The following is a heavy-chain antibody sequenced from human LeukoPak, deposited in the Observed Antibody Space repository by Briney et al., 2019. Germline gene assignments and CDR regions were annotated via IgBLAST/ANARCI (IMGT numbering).Heavy chain of an antibody. D-gene: IGHD3-10*01. V-gene: IGHV3-23*01. CDR3: VKDVKGRYGEGYFDY. J-gene: IGHJ4*02. CDR2: ITGSGGST. CDR1: GFTFSNYS. Sequence: GGSLRLSCAASGFTFSNYSMNWVRQAPGKGLEWIAAITGSGGSTYTADSVTGRFTVSRDNSRNSLSLQMSSLRAEDTAIYYCVKDVKGRYGEGYFDYWGQGTLVTVSS.